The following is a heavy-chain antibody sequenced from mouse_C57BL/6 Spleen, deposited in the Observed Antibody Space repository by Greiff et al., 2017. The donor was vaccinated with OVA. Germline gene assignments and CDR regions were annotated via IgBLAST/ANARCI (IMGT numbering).Heavy chain of an antibody. CDR1: GYTFTSYW. D-gene: IGHD2-1*01. CDR3: AREGYYGNYRFAY. V-gene: IGHV1-53*01. CDR2: INPSNGGT. Sequence: QVQLQQSGPELVKPGASVKLSCKASGYTFTSYWMHWVKQRPGQGLEWIGNINPSNGGTNYNEKFKSKATLTVDKSSSTAYMQLSSLTSEDSAVYYCAREGYYGNYRFAYWGQGTLVTVSA. J-gene: IGHJ3*01.